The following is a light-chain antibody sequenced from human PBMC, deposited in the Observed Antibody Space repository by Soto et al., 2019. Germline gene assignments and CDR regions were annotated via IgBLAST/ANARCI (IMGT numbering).Light chain of an antibody. V-gene: IGKV1-5*03. CDR2: RAS. Sequence: DIQMTQSPSTLSASIGDTVTITCRTSQSVDTWLAWYQHKAGKAPKLLIYRASSLATGVPSRFRDSGSGTAFTLTLTSLQPDDFATYYCQHYNDYSRVFGQGTQVEIK. CDR3: QHYNDYSRV. J-gene: IGKJ1*01. CDR1: QSVDTW.